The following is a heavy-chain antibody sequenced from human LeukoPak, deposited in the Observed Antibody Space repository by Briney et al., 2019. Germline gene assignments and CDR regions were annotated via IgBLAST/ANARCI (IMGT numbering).Heavy chain of an antibody. CDR3: AKERDGHKDGLAH. CDR2: IRGAATT. J-gene: IGHJ4*02. D-gene: IGHD5-24*01. CDR1: GFTFNAYT. V-gene: IGHV3-43*01. Sequence: GESLRLSCATSGFTFNAYTMHWVRQAPGKGLEWVSFIRGAATTNYADSVKGRFTVSSDNSKNSLYLQMNSLRPEDSGLYYCAKERDGHKDGLAHWGRGTLVTVSS.